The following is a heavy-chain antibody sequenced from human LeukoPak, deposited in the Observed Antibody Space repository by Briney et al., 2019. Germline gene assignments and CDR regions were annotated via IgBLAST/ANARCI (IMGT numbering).Heavy chain of an antibody. J-gene: IGHJ4*02. CDR2: IRYDGNN. V-gene: IGHV3-30*02. CDR1: GFTFNRHV. D-gene: IGHD2-8*01. CDR3: AKNMYYFDY. Sequence: GGSLRLSCAASGFTFNRHVMHWVRQAPGKGLEWVAFIRYDGNNNYADSVKGRLTISRDNSKNTLYLQMNSLRPEDTAVYYCAKNMYYFDYWGQGTLVTVSS.